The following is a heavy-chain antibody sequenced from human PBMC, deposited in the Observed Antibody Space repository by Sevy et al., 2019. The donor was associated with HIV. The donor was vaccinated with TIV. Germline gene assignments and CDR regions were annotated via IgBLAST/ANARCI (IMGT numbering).Heavy chain of an antibody. CDR2: IYYSGST. CDR3: ARSDILVSNYYGSGSHIGFDP. D-gene: IGHD3-10*01. J-gene: IGHJ5*02. Sequence: SETLSLTCTVSGGSISSGDYYWSWIRQPPGKGLEWIGYIYYSGSTYYNPSLKSRVTISVDTSKNQFSLKLSSVTAADTAVYYCARSDILVSNYYGSGSHIGFDPWGQGTLVTVSS. V-gene: IGHV4-30-4*01. CDR1: GGSISSGDYY.